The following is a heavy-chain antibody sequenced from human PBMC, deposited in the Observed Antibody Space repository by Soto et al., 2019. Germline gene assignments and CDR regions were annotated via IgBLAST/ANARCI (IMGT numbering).Heavy chain of an antibody. CDR1: GFTFSSYA. Sequence: EVRLLESGGGLVQPGGSLRLSCAASGFTFSSYAMSWVRQAPGKGLEWVSAISGSGGSTYYADSVKGRFTISRDNSKNTLYLQMNSLRAEDTAVYYCAKSPSQDDFWSGYLGYSYYYYYGMDVWGQGTTVTVSS. V-gene: IGHV3-23*01. CDR2: ISGSGGST. J-gene: IGHJ6*02. CDR3: AKSPSQDDFWSGYLGYSYYYYYGMDV. D-gene: IGHD3-3*01.